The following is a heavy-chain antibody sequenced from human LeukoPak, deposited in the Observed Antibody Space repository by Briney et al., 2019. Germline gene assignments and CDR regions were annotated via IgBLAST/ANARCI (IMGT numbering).Heavy chain of an antibody. Sequence: ASVKVSCKASGYTFTGYYMRWVRQVPGQGLEWMGWINPNSGGTNYAQKFQGRVTMTRDTSISTAYMELSRLRSDDTAVYYCARDSSQYSSSLTIDYWGQGTLVTVSS. D-gene: IGHD6-13*01. CDR3: ARDSSQYSSSLTIDY. CDR1: GYTFTGYY. V-gene: IGHV1-2*02. J-gene: IGHJ4*02. CDR2: INPNSGGT.